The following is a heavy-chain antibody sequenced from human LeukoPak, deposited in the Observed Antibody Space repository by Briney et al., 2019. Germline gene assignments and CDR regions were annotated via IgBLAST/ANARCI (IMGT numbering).Heavy chain of an antibody. CDR2: INHSGST. D-gene: IGHD1/OR15-1a*01. CDR1: GGSFSGYY. J-gene: IGHJ3*01. Sequence: SETLSLTCAVYGGSFSGYYWSWIRQPPGKGLEWIGEINHSGSTNYNPSLKSRVTISVDTSKNQFSLKLSSVTAAHTAVYYCARGSNWNTARDVWGQGTMVTVSS. V-gene: IGHV4-34*01. CDR3: ARGSNWNTARDV.